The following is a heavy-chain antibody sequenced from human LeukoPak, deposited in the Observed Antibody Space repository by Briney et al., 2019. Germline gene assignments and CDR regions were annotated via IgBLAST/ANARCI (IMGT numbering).Heavy chain of an antibody. D-gene: IGHD6-19*01. CDR1: GFTFSSYW. CDR3: AREAVAGTWDWFDP. Sequence: GGSLRLSCAASGFTFSSYWMHWVRQAPGKGLVWVSRINSDGSSTSYADSVTGRFTISRDNAKNTLYLQMNSLRAEGTAVYYCAREAVAGTWDWFDPWGQGTLVTVSS. CDR2: INSDGSST. V-gene: IGHV3-74*01. J-gene: IGHJ5*02.